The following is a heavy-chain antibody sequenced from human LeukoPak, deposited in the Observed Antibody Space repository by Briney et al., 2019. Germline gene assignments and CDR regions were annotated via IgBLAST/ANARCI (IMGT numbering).Heavy chain of an antibody. J-gene: IGHJ4*02. CDR1: GFTFSSYW. V-gene: IGHV3-74*01. D-gene: IGHD2-15*01. CDR3: TRVGSPYCSGGSCYSGDN. CDR2: INSDGSSK. Sequence: GGSLRLSCAASGFTFSSYWMHWVRQAPGKGLVWVSRINSDGSSKSYADSVKGRCTISRDNAKNTLYLQMKSLRAEATAVYCCTRVGSPYCSGGSCYSGDNWGQGTLVTVSS.